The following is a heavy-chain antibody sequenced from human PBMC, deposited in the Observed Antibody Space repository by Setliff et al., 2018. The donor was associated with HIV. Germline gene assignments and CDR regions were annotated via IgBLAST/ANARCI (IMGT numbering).Heavy chain of an antibody. D-gene: IGHD6-19*01. CDR2: IYNSAST. CDR1: GGSFSNYY. V-gene: IGHV4-4*08. Sequence: SETLSLTCTVSGGSFSNYYWTWIRQPPGKGLEWIGYIYNSASTSYNPSLKSRVTISVDTSQNQFSLKLTSVTAADTAVYYCARLRQWLAFFDSWGQGTLVTVSS. J-gene: IGHJ4*02. CDR3: ARLRQWLAFFDS.